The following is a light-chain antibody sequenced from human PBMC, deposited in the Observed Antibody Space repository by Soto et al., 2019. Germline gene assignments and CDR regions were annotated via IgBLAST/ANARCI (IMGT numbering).Light chain of an antibody. V-gene: IGKV3-20*01. CDR3: QQYGSSPYT. CDR2: GAS. Sequence: EIVLTQSPGTLSLSPGERATLSCRASQSVRSSYLAWYQQKPGQAPRLLIYGASRRATGSPDRFSGSGSGTDFTLTISILEPEDFAVYYCQQYGSSPYTFGQGTKLELK. CDR1: QSVRSSY. J-gene: IGKJ2*01.